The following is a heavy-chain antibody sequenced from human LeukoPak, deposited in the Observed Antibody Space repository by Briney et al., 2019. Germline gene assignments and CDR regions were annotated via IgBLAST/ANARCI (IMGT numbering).Heavy chain of an antibody. CDR1: GGSISSSY. J-gene: IGHJ4*02. CDR2: IYTSGST. V-gene: IGHV4-4*09. CDR3: ATGATQVPYYFDY. Sequence: PSETLSLTCTVSGGSISSSYWSWIPQPPGKGLEWIGYIYTSGSTNYNPSIKSRVTITVDTSKNQFSLKLSSVTAADTAVYYCATGATQVPYYFDYWGQGTLATVSS. D-gene: IGHD1-26*01.